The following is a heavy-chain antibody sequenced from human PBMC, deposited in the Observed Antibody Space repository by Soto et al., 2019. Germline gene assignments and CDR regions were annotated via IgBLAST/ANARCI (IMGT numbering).Heavy chain of an antibody. D-gene: IGHD2-2*01. J-gene: IGHJ2*01. V-gene: IGHV4-34*01. CDR2: INHSGST. Sequence: QVQLQQWGAGLLKPSETLSLTCAVYGGSFSGYYWSWIRQPPGKGLEWIGEINHSGSTNYNPSLKSRVTISVDTSKKQFSLKLSSVTAADTAVYYCARVRRGVVVPAAKRVWYFDLWGRGTLVTVSS. CDR3: ARVRRGVVVPAAKRVWYFDL. CDR1: GGSFSGYY.